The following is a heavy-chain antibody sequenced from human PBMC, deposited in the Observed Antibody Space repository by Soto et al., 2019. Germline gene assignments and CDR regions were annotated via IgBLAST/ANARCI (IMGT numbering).Heavy chain of an antibody. Sequence: ASVKVSCKASGYTFTSYYMHWVRQAPGQGLDWMGIINPSGGSTSYAQKFQGRVTMTRDTSTSTVYMELSSLRSEDTAVYYCARDGDIVLVPAAAPNWFDPWGQGTLVTVSS. J-gene: IGHJ5*02. V-gene: IGHV1-46*01. D-gene: IGHD2-2*01. CDR2: INPSGGST. CDR3: ARDGDIVLVPAAAPNWFDP. CDR1: GYTFTSYY.